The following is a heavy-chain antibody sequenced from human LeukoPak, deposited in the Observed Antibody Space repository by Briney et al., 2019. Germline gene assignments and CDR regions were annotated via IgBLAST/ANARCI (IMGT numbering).Heavy chain of an antibody. CDR3: ARETYYYDSSGYGSAFDI. V-gene: IGHV3-53*01. CDR2: IYSGGST. D-gene: IGHD3-22*01. Sequence: PGGSLRLSCAASGFTFSINYMSWVRQAPGKGLEWVSVIYSGGSTYYADSVKGRFTISRDNSKNTLYLQMNSLRAEDTAVYYCARETYYYDSSGYGSAFDIWGQGTMVTVSS. J-gene: IGHJ3*02. CDR1: GFTFSINY.